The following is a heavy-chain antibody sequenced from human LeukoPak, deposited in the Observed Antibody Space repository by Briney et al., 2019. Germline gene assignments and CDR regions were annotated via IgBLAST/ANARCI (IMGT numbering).Heavy chain of an antibody. D-gene: IGHD6-19*01. CDR3: ATKQWLAPPPDS. V-gene: IGHV3-74*01. CDR2: INTDGTVT. J-gene: IGHJ4*02. Sequence: GGSLGPSCAASGFTFSKYWMLWVRQAPGKGLESVSRINTDGTVTTYADSVKGRFTVSRDNADNTMFLQMNSVRDEDTAVYYCATKQWLAPPPDSWGQGTPVTVSS. CDR1: GFTFSKYW.